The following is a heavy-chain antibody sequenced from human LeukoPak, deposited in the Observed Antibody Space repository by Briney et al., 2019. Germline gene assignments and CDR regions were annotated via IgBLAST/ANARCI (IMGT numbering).Heavy chain of an antibody. D-gene: IGHD5-24*01. CDR1: GASIIGYH. CDR3: ARSPLESRRDAYNFYFDY. Sequence: SETLSLTCSVSGASIIGYHWSWVRQPPGKGLEWIGFVHYSGSTNYNPFLKSRVTISADTSKNQFSLSLTSVTAADTALYYCARSPLESRRDAYNFYFDYWGQGALVTVSS. J-gene: IGHJ4*02. CDR2: VHYSGST. V-gene: IGHV4-59*08.